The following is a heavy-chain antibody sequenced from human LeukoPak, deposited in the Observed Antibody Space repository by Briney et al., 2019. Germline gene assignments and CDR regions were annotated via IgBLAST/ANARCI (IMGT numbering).Heavy chain of an antibody. CDR1: GGSFSGYY. Sequence: PSETLSLTCAVYGGSFSGYYWNWIRQPPGKGLEWIGEINHSGSTNYNPSLKSRVTTSLDTSKNQFSLKLTSVTAADTAVYYCARGQYRRDGSGSYIDYWGQGTLVTVSP. CDR3: ARGQYRRDGSGSYIDY. J-gene: IGHJ4*02. V-gene: IGHV4-34*01. D-gene: IGHD3-10*01. CDR2: INHSGST.